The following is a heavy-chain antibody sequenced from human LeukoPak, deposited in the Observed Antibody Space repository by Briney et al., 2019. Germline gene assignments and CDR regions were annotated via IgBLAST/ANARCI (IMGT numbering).Heavy chain of an antibody. V-gene: IGHV3-23*01. D-gene: IGHD3-3*01. CDR2: ISGSGDST. Sequence: GGSLRLSCAASGFTFSSYSMSWVRQAPGKGLEWVSAISGSGDSTYYADSVKGRFTVSRDNFKNKLYLQMNSLRAEDTAVYYCAKDSFTIFGVVNYFDYWGQGTLVTVSS. CDR3: AKDSFTIFGVVNYFDY. J-gene: IGHJ4*02. CDR1: GFTFSSYS.